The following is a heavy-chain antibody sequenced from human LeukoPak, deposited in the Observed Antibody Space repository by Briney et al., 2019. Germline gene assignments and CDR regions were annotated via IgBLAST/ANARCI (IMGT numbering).Heavy chain of an antibody. CDR1: GVSFSGYY. V-gene: IGHV4-34*01. D-gene: IGHD3-10*01. Sequence: SETLSLTCAVYGVSFSGYYWSWIRQPPGKGLEWIGEINHSGSTNYNPSLKSRVTISVDTSKNQFSLKLSSVTAADTAVYYCARGLMIWFGRRDYYYYYMDVWGKGTTVTVSS. J-gene: IGHJ6*03. CDR2: INHSGST. CDR3: ARGLMIWFGRRDYYYYYMDV.